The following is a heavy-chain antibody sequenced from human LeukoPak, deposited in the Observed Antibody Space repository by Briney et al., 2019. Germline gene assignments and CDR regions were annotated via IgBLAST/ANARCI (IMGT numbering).Heavy chain of an antibody. CDR3: ARVTATIPYYYMDV. CDR1: GGSISSYY. CDR2: IYTSRST. Sequence: PSETLSLTCTVSGGSISSYYWSWIRQPAGKGLEWIGRIYTSRSTNYNPSLKSRVTMSVDTSKNQFSLKLSSGTAADTAVYYCARVTATIPYYYMDVWGKGTTVTVSS. D-gene: IGHD1-26*01. V-gene: IGHV4-4*07. J-gene: IGHJ6*03.